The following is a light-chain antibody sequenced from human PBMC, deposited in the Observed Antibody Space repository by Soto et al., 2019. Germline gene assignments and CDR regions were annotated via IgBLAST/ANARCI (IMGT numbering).Light chain of an antibody. CDR3: QQCDSSPLT. J-gene: IGKJ4*01. V-gene: IGKV3-20*01. CDR1: QSVSNNY. CDR2: GAS. Sequence: EIVLTQSPGTLSLSPGERATLSCRASQSVSNNYLAWYQQKPGQAPRLLIYGASSRATGIPDRFSGGGSGTDFTLTIRRMDTEDFALYSCQQCDSSPLTFGGGTKVDIK.